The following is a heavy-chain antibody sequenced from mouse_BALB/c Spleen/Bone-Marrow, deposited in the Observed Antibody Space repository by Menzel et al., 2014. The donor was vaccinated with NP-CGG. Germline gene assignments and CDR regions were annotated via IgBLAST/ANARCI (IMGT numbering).Heavy chain of an antibody. CDR2: IRNKANGYTT. CDR3: ARDDYYAMDY. J-gene: IGHJ4*01. CDR1: GFTFTDYY. Sequence: EVQLVESGRGLVQPGGSLRLSCATSGFTFTDYYMSWVRQPPGEALEWLGFIRNKANGYTTEYSASVKGRFTISRDNSQGILYLQMNTLRAEDSATYYCARDDYYAMDYWGQGTSVTVSS. V-gene: IGHV7-3*02.